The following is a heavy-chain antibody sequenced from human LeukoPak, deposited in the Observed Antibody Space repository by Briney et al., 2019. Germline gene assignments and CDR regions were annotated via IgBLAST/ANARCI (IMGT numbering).Heavy chain of an antibody. J-gene: IGHJ4*02. CDR2: ISSSSSDK. V-gene: IGHV3-21*01. D-gene: IGHD3-16*01. CDR3: ARDGGGIDY. CDR1: AFTSSIYR. Sequence: GRSLRLSWAASAFTSSIYRMNWVSQAQGKGLEWVSSISSSSSDKEYADSVKGRFTISRDNAKNSVYLQMKSLRAEDTAVYYCARDGGGIDYWGQGTLVTVSS.